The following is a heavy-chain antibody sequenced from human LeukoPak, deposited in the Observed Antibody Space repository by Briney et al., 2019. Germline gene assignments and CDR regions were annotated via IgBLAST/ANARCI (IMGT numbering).Heavy chain of an antibody. CDR1: GYTFTGYY. Sequence: GASVKVSCKASGYTFTGYYMHWVRQAPGQGGEWMGWINPNSGGTNYAQKFQGRVTMTRDTSISTAYMELSRLRSDDTAVYYCARDFRAAMVSDWFDPWGQGTLVTVSS. CDR2: INPNSGGT. V-gene: IGHV1-2*02. D-gene: IGHD5-18*01. CDR3: ARDFRAAMVSDWFDP. J-gene: IGHJ5*02.